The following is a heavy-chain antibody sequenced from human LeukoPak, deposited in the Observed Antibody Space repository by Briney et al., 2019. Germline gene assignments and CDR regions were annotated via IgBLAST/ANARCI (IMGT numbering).Heavy chain of an antibody. J-gene: IGHJ4*02. CDR3: ARGLPGASARFDY. D-gene: IGHD3-10*01. V-gene: IGHV1-2*02. CDR1: GYTFSGHN. Sequence: ASVTVSFRASGYTFSGHNIDWVRQAPGQGLQWMGWITPSSGDTSFALEFEGRVTLSSDSSTSTVYMFLTWLTSDDTAVYFCARGLPGASARFDYWGQGSL. CDR2: ITPSSGDT.